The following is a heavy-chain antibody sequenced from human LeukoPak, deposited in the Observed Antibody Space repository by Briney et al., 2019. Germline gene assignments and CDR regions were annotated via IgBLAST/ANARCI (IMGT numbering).Heavy chain of an antibody. Sequence: SETLSLTCTVSGGSISGTSYYWGWIRQPPGKGLEWIGSIYYSGSTYYNPSLKSRVTISVDTSKNQFSLKLSSVTASDTAVYYCARVQSRLSWFDPWGQGTMVTVSS. CDR1: GGSISGTSYY. CDR2: IYYSGST. CDR3: ARVQSRLSWFDP. J-gene: IGHJ5*02. V-gene: IGHV4-39*07.